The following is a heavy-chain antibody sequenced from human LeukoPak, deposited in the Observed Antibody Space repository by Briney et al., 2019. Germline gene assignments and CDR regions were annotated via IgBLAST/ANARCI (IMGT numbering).Heavy chain of an antibody. CDR3: ATGLTHYLNWHSFDY. Sequence: ASVRVSCKLSGYTLTELSMHWVPQAPGEGLGWRGGFYAEDGETIYTQKFQGRVTMTDDTSTDPAYMTLSSLRSEDTAVYYCATGLTHYLNWHSFDYWGQGTLVTVSS. CDR2: FYAEDGET. D-gene: IGHD1-1*01. V-gene: IGHV1-24*01. CDR1: GYTLTELS. J-gene: IGHJ4*02.